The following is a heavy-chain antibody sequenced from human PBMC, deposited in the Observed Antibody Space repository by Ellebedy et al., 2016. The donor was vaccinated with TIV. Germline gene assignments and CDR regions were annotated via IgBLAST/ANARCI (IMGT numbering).Heavy chain of an antibody. J-gene: IGHJ5*02. D-gene: IGHD5-12*01. CDR2: IDPSDSYT. V-gene: IGHV5-10-1*01. CDR3: ARRTSGYNWFDP. Sequence: GESLKISCKGSGYSFTSYWISWVRQMPGKGLEWMGRIDPSDSYTNYSPSFQGHVTISADKSISTAYLQWSSLKASDTAMYYCARRTSGYNWFDPWGQGTLVTVSS. CDR1: GYSFTSYW.